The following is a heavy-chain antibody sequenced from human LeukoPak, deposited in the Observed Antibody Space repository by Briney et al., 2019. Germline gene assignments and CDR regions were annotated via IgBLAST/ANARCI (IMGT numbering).Heavy chain of an antibody. V-gene: IGHV6-1*01. CDR3: ARVFLSRFDP. CDR2: TYYRSKWYT. J-gene: IGHJ5*02. Sequence: SQTLSLTCAISGDSVSSNRAGWHWIRQSPSRGLEWLGRTYYRSKWYTDYAVSVKSRITINPDTSKNQFSLQLNSVTPEDTAVYYCARVFLSRFDPWGQGTLVTVSS. CDR1: GDSVSSNRAG. D-gene: IGHD2/OR15-2a*01.